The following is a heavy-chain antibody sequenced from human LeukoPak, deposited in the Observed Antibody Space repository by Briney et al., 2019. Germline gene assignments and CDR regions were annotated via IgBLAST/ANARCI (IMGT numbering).Heavy chain of an antibody. V-gene: IGHV3-48*03. J-gene: IGHJ3*02. D-gene: IGHD2-2*01. Sequence: GGSLRLSCAASGFTFSSYEMNWVRQAPGKGLEWVSYISSSGSTIYYADSVKGRFTISRDNAKNSLYLQMNSLRAEGTAVYYCATLVIPAASTDAFDIWGQGTMVTVSS. CDR2: ISSSGSTI. CDR3: ATLVIPAASTDAFDI. CDR1: GFTFSSYE.